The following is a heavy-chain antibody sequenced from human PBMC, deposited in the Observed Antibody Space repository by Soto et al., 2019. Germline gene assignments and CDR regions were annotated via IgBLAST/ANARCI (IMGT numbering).Heavy chain of an antibody. J-gene: IGHJ3*02. V-gene: IGHV3-48*01. Sequence: GGSLRLSCEASGFTFSIYSMNWVRQAPGKRLEWVSYIMPGSSHIFYADSVKGRFTISRDNAKNSLYLQMNSLRAEDTAVYFCAKGDCSGGSCYFSAFDIWGQGTMVTVSS. CDR1: GFTFSIYS. CDR3: AKGDCSGGSCYFSAFDI. D-gene: IGHD2-15*01. CDR2: IMPGSSHI.